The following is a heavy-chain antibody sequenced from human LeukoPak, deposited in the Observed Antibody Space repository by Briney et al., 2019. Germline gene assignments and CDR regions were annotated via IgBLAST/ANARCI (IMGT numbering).Heavy chain of an antibody. CDR3: ARDEGSGEWELLFAFDI. D-gene: IGHD1-26*01. J-gene: IGHJ3*02. Sequence: EASVKVSCKASGYTFTGYYMHWVRQAPGQGLEWMGWINPNSGGTNYAQKFQGGVTMTRDTSISTAYMELSRLRSDDTAVYYCARDEGSGEWELLFAFDIWGQGTMVTVSS. V-gene: IGHV1-2*02. CDR1: GYTFTGYY. CDR2: INPNSGGT.